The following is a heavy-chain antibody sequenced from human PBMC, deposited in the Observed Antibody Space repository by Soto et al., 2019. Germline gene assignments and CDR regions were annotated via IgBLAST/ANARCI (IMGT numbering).Heavy chain of an antibody. Sequence: GGSLRLPCAASGFTFSSYGMHWVRQAPGKGLEWVAVIWYDGSNKYYADSVKGRFTISRDNSKNTLYLQMNSLRAEDTAVYYCARHVIVVGATISADSGGMDVWGQGTTVTVSS. V-gene: IGHV3-33*01. D-gene: IGHD1-26*01. J-gene: IGHJ6*02. CDR1: GFTFSSYG. CDR3: ARHVIVVGATISADSGGMDV. CDR2: IWYDGSNK.